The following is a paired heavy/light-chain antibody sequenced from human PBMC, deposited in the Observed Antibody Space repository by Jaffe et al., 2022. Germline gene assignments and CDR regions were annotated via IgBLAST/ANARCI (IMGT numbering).Heavy chain of an antibody. J-gene: IGHJ5*02. V-gene: IGHV5-51*01. CDR1: GYDFDKYW. CDR2: IYPGDSDT. D-gene: IGHD3-10*02. Sequence: EVQLVQSGAEVKKPGESLKISCVGSGYDFDKYWVAWVRQMPGKGLEWMGIIYPGDSDTRYSPQFQGQVTISADKSINTAFLQWKNLKASDTAMYFCARQERFRDYVGADPWGQGTLVIVSS. CDR3: ARQERFRDYVGADP.
Light chain of an antibody. J-gene: IGKJ1*01. CDR3: QKSYSTDWA. Sequence: IQMTQSPSSLSASVGDRVTIACRASQPINIYLSWYQQKPGKAPKLLIYAASTLQSGVPSRFSGSGSGTDFTLTISSLQPEDFATYYCQKSYSTDWAFGPGTNVEVK. V-gene: IGKV1-39*01. CDR2: AAS. CDR1: QPINIY.